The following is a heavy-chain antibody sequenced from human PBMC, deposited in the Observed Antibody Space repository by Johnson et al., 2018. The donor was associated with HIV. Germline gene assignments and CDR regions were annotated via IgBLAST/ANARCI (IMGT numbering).Heavy chain of an antibody. J-gene: IGHJ3*02. V-gene: IGHV3-7*05. Sequence: VQLVESGGGLVQPGRSLRLSCAASGFTFDDYAMHWVRQAPGKGLEWVANIKEHGSEKYYVDSVKGRFTISSDNAKNSLYLQMNSLRAEDTAIYYCARENRDDAFDIWGQGTLVTVSS. CDR1: GFTFDDYA. CDR2: IKEHGSEK. D-gene: IGHD1/OR15-1a*01. CDR3: ARENRDDAFDI.